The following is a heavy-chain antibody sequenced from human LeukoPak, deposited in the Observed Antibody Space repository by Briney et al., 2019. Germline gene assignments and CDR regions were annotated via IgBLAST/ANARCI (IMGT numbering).Heavy chain of an antibody. CDR2: ISWNSGSI. CDR1: GFTFDDYA. J-gene: IGHJ4*03. V-gene: IGHV3-9*01. Sequence: GRSLRLSCAASGFTFDDYAMHWVRQAPGKGLEWVSGISWNSGSIGYADSVKGRFTISRDNAKNSLYLQMNSLRAEDTAVYYCARVGSSGSGFDYWGQGTTVTVSS. D-gene: IGHD3-22*01. CDR3: ARVGSSGSGFDY.